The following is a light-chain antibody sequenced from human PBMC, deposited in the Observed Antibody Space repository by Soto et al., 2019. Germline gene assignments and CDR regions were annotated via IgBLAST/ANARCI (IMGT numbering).Light chain of an antibody. CDR3: FSFTTTSTHV. V-gene: IGLV2-14*03. Sequence: QSVLTQPASVSGSPGQSITISCTGTSRDVGAYDYVSWYLQYPDKAPQLLIYYVDHRPSGVSSRFSGSKSGNTASLTISGLQAEDEAEYFCFSFTTTSTHVFGTGTKVTVL. CDR1: SRDVGAYDY. CDR2: YVD. J-gene: IGLJ1*01.